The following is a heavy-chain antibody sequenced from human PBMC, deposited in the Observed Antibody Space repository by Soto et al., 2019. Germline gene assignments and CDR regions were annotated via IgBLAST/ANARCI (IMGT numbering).Heavy chain of an antibody. J-gene: IGHJ5*02. Sequence: PXQTLSLTCAISGDSVSSSSAACNWIRHSPSRGLEWLVRTYYRSKWYNDYAVSVKSRITVNPYTSKNQFSLQLNSVTPEDTAVYYCAREGEGHNRNWFDPWGQGTLVTVSS. CDR3: AREGEGHNRNWFDP. D-gene: IGHD1-1*01. CDR1: GDSVSSSSAA. CDR2: TYYRSKWYN. V-gene: IGHV6-1*01.